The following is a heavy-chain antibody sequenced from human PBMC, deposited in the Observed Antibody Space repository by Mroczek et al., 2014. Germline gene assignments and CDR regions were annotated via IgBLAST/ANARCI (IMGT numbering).Heavy chain of an antibody. CDR2: IYYSGST. CDR1: GGSISSGGYY. Sequence: QVQLVQSGPGLVKPSQTLSLTCTVSGGSISSGGYYWSWIRQHPGKGLEWIGYIYYSGSTYYNPSLKSRVTISVDTSKNQFSLKLSSVTAADTAVYYCARDYGGNSNFDYWGQGTLVTVSS. D-gene: IGHD4-23*01. V-gene: IGHV4-31*03. CDR3: ARDYGGNSNFDY. J-gene: IGHJ4*02.